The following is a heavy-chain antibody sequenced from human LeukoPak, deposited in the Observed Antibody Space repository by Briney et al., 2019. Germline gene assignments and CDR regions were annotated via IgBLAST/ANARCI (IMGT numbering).Heavy chain of an antibody. V-gene: IGHV3-21*01. J-gene: IGHJ3*01. CDR2: IGSNSNYI. CDR1: GFTFSTYS. Sequence: GGSLRLSCAASGFTFSTYSMNWVRQAPGKGLEWASSIGSNSNYIYYADSLKGRFTISRDNAKNSLYLQMNSLRAEDTAVYYCARGRRSEAFDVWGQGTTVTVSS. CDR3: ARGRRSEAFDV.